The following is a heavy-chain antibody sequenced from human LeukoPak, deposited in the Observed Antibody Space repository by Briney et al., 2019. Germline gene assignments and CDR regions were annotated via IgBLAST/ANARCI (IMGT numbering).Heavy chain of an antibody. V-gene: IGHV3-30*04. CDR1: GFTFSSYA. CDR3: ARDLGGVATISYYYYYGMDV. J-gene: IGHJ6*02. D-gene: IGHD5-12*01. CDR2: ISYDGSNK. Sequence: PGRSLRLSCAASGFTFSSYAMHWVRQALGKGLEWVAVISYDGSNKYYADSVKGRFTISRDNSKNTLYLQMNSLRAEDTAVYYCARDLGGVATISYYYYYGMDVWGQGTTVTVSS.